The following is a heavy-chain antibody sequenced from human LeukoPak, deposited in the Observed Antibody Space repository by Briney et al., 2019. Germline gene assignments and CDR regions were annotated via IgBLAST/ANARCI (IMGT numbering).Heavy chain of an antibody. J-gene: IGHJ4*02. CDR1: GYIFTSYV. Sequence: ASVNVSCKASGYIFTSYVLHWVRQAPGQGLEWMGWINTNTGNPTYAQGFTGRFVFSLDTSVSTAYLQISSLKADDTAMYYCARGDYETHGYQTRWGQGTLVTVSS. D-gene: IGHD3-22*01. CDR3: ARGDYETHGYQTR. CDR2: INTNTGNP. V-gene: IGHV7-4-1*02.